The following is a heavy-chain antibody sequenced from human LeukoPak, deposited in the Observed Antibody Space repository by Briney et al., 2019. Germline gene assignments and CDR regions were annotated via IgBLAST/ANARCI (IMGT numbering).Heavy chain of an antibody. V-gene: IGHV3-7*01. D-gene: IGHD6-19*01. CDR1: GVTFSSYA. CDR2: IKQDGSGK. CDR3: ARDRYSSGWYIVDY. Sequence: GGSLRLSCAASGVTFSSYAMSWVRQAPGKGLEWLANIKQDGSGKYYVDSVKGRFTISRDNAKNSLYLQMNSLRAEDTAVYYCARDRYSSGWYIVDYWGQGTLVTVSS. J-gene: IGHJ4*02.